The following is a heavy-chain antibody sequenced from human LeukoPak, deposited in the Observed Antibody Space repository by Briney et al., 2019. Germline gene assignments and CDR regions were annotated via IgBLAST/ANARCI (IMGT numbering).Heavy chain of an antibody. CDR1: GFNLNSYL. D-gene: IGHD1-14*01. Sequence: GGSLRLSCAASGFNLNSYLMSWVRQAPGRGLEWVANIKKDGSEENYLDSVKGRFTVSRDNAMNSLYLQMNSLRGEDTAIYYCARSNPNRDALDLWGQGTKGTISS. CDR2: IKKDGSEE. J-gene: IGHJ3*01. CDR3: ARSNPNRDALDL. V-gene: IGHV3-7*01.